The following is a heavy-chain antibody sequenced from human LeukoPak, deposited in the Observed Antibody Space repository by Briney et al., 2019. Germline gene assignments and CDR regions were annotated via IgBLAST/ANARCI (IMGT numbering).Heavy chain of an antibody. Sequence: HSETLSLTCTVSGGSISSGGYYWSWIRQHPGKGLEWIGYIYYSGSTYYNPSLKSRVTISVDTSKNQFSLKLSSVTAADTAVYYCARDTTDAFDIWGQGTMVTVSS. CDR3: ARDTTDAFDI. J-gene: IGHJ3*02. CDR2: IYYSGST. CDR1: GGSISSGGYY. D-gene: IGHD1-26*01. V-gene: IGHV4-30-4*08.